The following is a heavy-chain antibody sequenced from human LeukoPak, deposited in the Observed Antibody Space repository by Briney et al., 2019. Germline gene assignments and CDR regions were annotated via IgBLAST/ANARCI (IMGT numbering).Heavy chain of an antibody. CDR1: GFTFDDYA. J-gene: IGHJ2*01. CDR2: ISWNSGSI. D-gene: IGHD5-24*01. Sequence: GESLRLSCAASGFTFDDYAMHWVRQAPGKGLEWVSGISWNSGSIGYADSVKGRFTISRDNAKNSLYLQMNSLRAEDTALYYCAKDIMATRDWYFDLWGRGTLVTLSS. CDR3: AKDIMATRDWYFDL. V-gene: IGHV3-9*01.